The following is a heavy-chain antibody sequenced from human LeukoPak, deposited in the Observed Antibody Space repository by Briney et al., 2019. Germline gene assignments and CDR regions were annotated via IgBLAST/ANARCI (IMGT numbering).Heavy chain of an antibody. Sequence: PGRSLRLSCAASGFTFSSYSMNWVRQAPGKGLEWVSSISSSSSYIYYADSVKGRFTISRDNSKNTLFLQMNSLRAEDTAVYYCAKGHCSSTSCLSSAEYFQHWGQGTLVTVSS. CDR2: ISSSSSYI. J-gene: IGHJ1*01. CDR1: GFTFSSYS. D-gene: IGHD2-2*01. CDR3: AKGHCSSTSCLSSAEYFQH. V-gene: IGHV3-21*04.